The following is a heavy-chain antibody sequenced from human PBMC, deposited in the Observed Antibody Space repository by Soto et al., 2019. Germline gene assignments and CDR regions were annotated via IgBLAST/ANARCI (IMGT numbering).Heavy chain of an antibody. CDR2: IYSGGST. D-gene: IGHD3-9*01. CDR1: GFTVSSNY. Sequence: PGGSLRLSCAASGFTVSSNYMSWVRQAPGKGLEWVSVIYSGGSTYYADSVKGRFTISRDNSKNTLYLQMNSLRAEDTAVYYCARSLHYDILTGYYWSYYYMDVWGKGTTVTVSS. J-gene: IGHJ6*03. V-gene: IGHV3-66*01. CDR3: ARSLHYDILTGYYWSYYYMDV.